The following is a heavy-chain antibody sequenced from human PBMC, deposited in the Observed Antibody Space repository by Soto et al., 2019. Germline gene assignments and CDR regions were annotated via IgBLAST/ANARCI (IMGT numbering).Heavy chain of an antibody. Sequence: GGSLRLSCAASGFTFSSYAMHWVRQAPGKGLEWVAVISYDGSNKYYADSVKGRFTISRDNSKNTLYLQMNSLRAEDTAVYYCARDNRDTAMVIFDYWGQGTLVTVSS. V-gene: IGHV3-30-3*01. D-gene: IGHD5-18*01. CDR1: GFTFSSYA. CDR2: ISYDGSNK. J-gene: IGHJ4*02. CDR3: ARDNRDTAMVIFDY.